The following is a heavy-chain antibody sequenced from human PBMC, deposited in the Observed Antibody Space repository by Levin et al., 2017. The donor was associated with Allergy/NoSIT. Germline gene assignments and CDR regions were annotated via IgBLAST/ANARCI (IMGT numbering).Heavy chain of an antibody. D-gene: IGHD1-26*01. J-gene: IGHJ4*02. CDR1: GFSFSDYT. V-gene: IGHV3-48*01. CDR2: IAYSSSTI. Sequence: PGGSLRLSCAASGFSFSDYTMNWVRQAPGKGLEWVSYIAYSSSTIYYADSVKGRFTISRDNAKNSLYLQMSSLRAEDTAVYYCARKSGSYFDYWGQGTLVTVSS. CDR3: ARKSGSYFDY.